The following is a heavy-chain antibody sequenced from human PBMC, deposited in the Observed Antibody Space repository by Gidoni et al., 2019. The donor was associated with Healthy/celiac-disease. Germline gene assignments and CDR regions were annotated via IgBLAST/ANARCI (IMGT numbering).Heavy chain of an antibody. J-gene: IGHJ4*02. CDR2: ISAYNGNT. V-gene: IGHV1-18*01. CDR3: ARDPGLGPDSSGYRTPFDY. CDR1: GYTFPSYG. D-gene: IGHD3-22*01. Sequence: QLQLVQSGAEVKNPGASVKVSCNASGYTFPSYGIRWVRQAPGQGLEWMGWISAYNGNTNYAQKLQGRVTMTTDTSTSTAYMELRSLRSDDTAVYYCARDPGLGPDSSGYRTPFDYWGQGTLVTVSS.